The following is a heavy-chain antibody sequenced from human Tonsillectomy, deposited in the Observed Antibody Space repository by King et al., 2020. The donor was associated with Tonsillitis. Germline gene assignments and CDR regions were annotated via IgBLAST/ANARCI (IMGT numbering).Heavy chain of an antibody. D-gene: IGHD1-26*01. CDR3: AKGQWELRG. J-gene: IGHJ4*02. Sequence: VQLVESGGGLVRPGGSLRLSCAAFGLTFRSYAMTWVRQAPGKGLEGVSASRGSGGNTFDADSVQGRVTISRDNSKNTMYLQVNSLRAEDTAVYYWAKGQWELRGWGQGTLVTVSS. V-gene: IGHV3-23*04. CDR2: SRGSGGNT. CDR1: GLTFRSYA.